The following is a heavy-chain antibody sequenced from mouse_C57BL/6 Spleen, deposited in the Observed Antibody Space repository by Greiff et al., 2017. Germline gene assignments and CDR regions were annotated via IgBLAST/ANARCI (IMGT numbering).Heavy chain of an antibody. CDR1: GYTFTSYW. J-gene: IGHJ2*01. CDR3: ARGTAQATYFDY. Sequence: QVQLQQSGAELVMPGASVKMSCKASGYTFTSYWITWVKQRPGQGLEWIGDIYPGSGSTNYNEKFKSKATLTVDTSSSTAYMQLSSLTSEDSAVYYCARGTAQATYFDYWGQGTTLTVSS. V-gene: IGHV1-55*01. D-gene: IGHD3-2*02. CDR2: IYPGSGST.